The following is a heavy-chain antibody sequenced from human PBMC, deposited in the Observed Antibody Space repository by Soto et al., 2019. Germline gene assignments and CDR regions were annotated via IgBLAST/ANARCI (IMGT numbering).Heavy chain of an antibody. CDR1: GGSISNAAYS. V-gene: IGHV4-61*08. CDR3: ARDFAYFDS. Sequence: SETLSLTCTVSGGSISNAAYSWSWIRQPPEKGLEWIGYVYHTGRTSYNPSLKSRVSISMDTSKNQFSLNLDSVTAADTAVYFCARDFAYFDSWGQGTLVTVSS. D-gene: IGHD3-3*01. CDR2: VYHTGRT. J-gene: IGHJ4*02.